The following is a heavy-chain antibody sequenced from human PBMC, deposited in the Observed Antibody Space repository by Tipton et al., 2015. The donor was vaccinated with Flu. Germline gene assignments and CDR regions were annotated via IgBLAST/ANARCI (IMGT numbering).Heavy chain of an antibody. Sequence: TLSLTCTVSGGSISSYYWCWIRQPPGKGLEWIGDINYSGSTNYNPPFKSRVTISVDTSKNQFSLKLSSVTAADTAVYYCAMGDGDSDYWGQGTLVTVSS. V-gene: IGHV4-59*01. J-gene: IGHJ4*02. CDR2: INYSGST. CDR3: AMGDGDSDY. D-gene: IGHD4-17*01. CDR1: GGSISSYY.